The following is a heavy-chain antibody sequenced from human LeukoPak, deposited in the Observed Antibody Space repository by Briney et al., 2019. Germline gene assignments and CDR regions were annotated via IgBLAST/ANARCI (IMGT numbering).Heavy chain of an antibody. D-gene: IGHD5-18*01. CDR1: GFTFSASA. V-gene: IGHV3-7*01. CDR3: ARDLAYSRLDY. Sequence: GGSLRLSCVASGFTFSASAIHWVRQAPGKGLEWVASINPDGNKKYSADSVKGRFTISRDNAENSLYLQMNSLRVEDTAFYYCARDLAYSRLDYWGQGMLVTVSS. CDR2: INPDGNKK. J-gene: IGHJ4*02.